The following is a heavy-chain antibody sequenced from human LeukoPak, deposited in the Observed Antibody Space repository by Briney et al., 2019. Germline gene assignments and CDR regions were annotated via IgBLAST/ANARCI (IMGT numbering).Heavy chain of an antibody. D-gene: IGHD4-17*01. CDR1: GGSISSYY. CDR2: IYTSGST. V-gene: IGHV4-4*07. J-gene: IGHJ4*02. CDR3: ARGPHMTTVTAPFDY. Sequence: SETLSLTCTVSGGSISSYYWSWIRQPAGKGLEWIGRIYTSGSTNYNPSLKSRVTMSVDTSKNQFSLKLSSVTAADTAVYYCARGPHMTTVTAPFDYWGQGTLVTVSS.